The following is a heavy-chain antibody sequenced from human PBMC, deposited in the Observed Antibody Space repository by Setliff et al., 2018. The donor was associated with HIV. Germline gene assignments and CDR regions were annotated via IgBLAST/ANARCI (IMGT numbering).Heavy chain of an antibody. Sequence: GSGPTLVNPTQTLTLTCTFSGFSLNTPGVGVGWIRQPPGKALEWLALIYWDDDKRYSPSLKNRLTITKDTSKNQVLLTMTNMDPLDTATYYCAHNHLAVAGSHYFDYWGQGTLVTVSS. D-gene: IGHD6-19*01. V-gene: IGHV2-5*02. CDR2: IYWDDDK. CDR3: AHNHLAVAGSHYFDY. CDR1: GFSLNTPGVG. J-gene: IGHJ4*02.